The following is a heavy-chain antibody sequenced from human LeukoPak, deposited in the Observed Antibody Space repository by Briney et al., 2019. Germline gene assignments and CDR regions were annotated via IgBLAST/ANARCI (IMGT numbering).Heavy chain of an antibody. V-gene: IGHV3-9*01. CDR3: AKRKAGGYALDI. J-gene: IGHJ3*02. D-gene: IGHD3-16*01. Sequence: GGSLRLSCAALGFSFDDYAMYWVRQAPGEGLEWVSGISWSSVSIGYADSVKGRFTISRDNAKNSLYLQMNSLKAEDTALYYCAKRKAGGYALDIWGQGTMVTVSS. CDR2: ISWSSVSI. CDR1: GFSFDDYA.